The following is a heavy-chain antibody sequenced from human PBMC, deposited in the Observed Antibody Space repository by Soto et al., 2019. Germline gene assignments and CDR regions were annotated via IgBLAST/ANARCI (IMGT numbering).Heavy chain of an antibody. CDR2: IKSKTDGGTT. J-gene: IGHJ4*01. Sequence: PGGSLRLSCAASGFTFTNAWINWVRQAPGKGLEWVGRIKSKTDGGTTDYAEPVKGRFAISRDDSNKMMYLQINSLKIKDTTVFYCTTDSYSTIIIVRFDYWGHGTLVTVSS. CDR1: GFTFTNAW. V-gene: IGHV3-15*07. D-gene: IGHD3-22*01. CDR3: TTDSYSTIIIVRFDY.